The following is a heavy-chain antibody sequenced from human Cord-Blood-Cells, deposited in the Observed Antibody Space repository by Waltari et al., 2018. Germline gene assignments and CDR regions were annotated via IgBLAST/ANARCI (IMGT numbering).Heavy chain of an antibody. D-gene: IGHD3-22*01. CDR3: ARQVGYYDSSGYLYNWFDP. Sequence: QLQLQESGPGLVKPSETLSLTCTVSGGSISSSSYYWGWIRQPPGKGLEWIGSIYYSGRTYDNPSRKRRVTISVATAKNQFSLKLSSVTAADTAVYYCARQVGYYDSSGYLYNWFDPWGQGTLVTVSS. V-gene: IGHV4-39*07. J-gene: IGHJ5*02. CDR2: IYYSGRT. CDR1: GGSISSSSYY.